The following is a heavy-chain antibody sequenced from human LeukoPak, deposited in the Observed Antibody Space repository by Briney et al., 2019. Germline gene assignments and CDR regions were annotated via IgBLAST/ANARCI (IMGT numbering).Heavy chain of an antibody. Sequence: PGRSLRLSCAASGFTFDDYAMHWVRQAPGKGLEWVIFIRYDGSTKYYADSVKGRFTISRDNSKNTLYLQMNSLRAEDTAVYYCARLYSSGWYFDYWGQGTLVTVSS. V-gene: IGHV3-30*04. CDR3: ARLYSSGWYFDY. CDR1: GFTFDDYA. J-gene: IGHJ4*02. CDR2: IRYDGSTK. D-gene: IGHD6-19*01.